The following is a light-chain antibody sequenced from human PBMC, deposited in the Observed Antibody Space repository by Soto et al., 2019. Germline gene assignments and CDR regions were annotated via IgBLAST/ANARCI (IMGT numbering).Light chain of an antibody. J-gene: IGLJ2*01. CDR2: SDN. Sequence: QSVLTQPPSVSAAPGQKVTISCSGSSSNIGSNPVSWYQQLPGTAPKSLIYSDNQRPSGVPDRISGSRSGTSASLAISGLQSEDEAEYYCAAWDDSLRGRVFGGGTKLTVL. V-gene: IGLV1-44*01. CDR3: AAWDDSLRGRV. CDR1: SSNIGSNP.